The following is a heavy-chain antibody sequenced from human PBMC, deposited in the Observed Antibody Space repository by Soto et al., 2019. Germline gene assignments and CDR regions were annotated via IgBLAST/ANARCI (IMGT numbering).Heavy chain of an antibody. D-gene: IGHD1-1*01. J-gene: IGHJ4*02. CDR3: ARDPRYYWKYMMD. CDR2: VSAYNGNT. Sequence: ASVKVSFKASGYTFSNEAITWVRQAPGQGLEWMGWVSAYNGNTNYAKKFKGRVTMTTDTSTSTAYMEVRSLRYDDTAVYFCARDPRYYWKYMMDWGQGPRGTVS. CDR1: GYTFSNEA. V-gene: IGHV1-18*01.